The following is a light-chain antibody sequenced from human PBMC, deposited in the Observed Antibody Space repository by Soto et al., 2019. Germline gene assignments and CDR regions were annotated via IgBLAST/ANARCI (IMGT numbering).Light chain of an antibody. V-gene: IGKV3-11*01. J-gene: IGKJ3*01. CDR1: QTVSNY. CDR2: GAS. Sequence: EIVLTQSPATLSLSPGERATLSCRASQTVSNYLAWYQQKPGQAPRLLIYGASNRATGVPARFSGSGSGTDFTLSITSLEPEDSAVYYCQQRSNWPPIFTFGPGTKVDVK. CDR3: QQRSNWPPIFT.